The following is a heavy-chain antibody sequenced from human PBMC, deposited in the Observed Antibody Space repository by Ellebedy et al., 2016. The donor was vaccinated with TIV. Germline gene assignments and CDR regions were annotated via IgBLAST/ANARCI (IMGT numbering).Heavy chain of an antibody. J-gene: IGHJ5*02. CDR1: SGSISTYY. Sequence: MPSETLSLTCTVSSGSISTYYWTWIRQPPGKGLEWIGFLYYDGSTNYNPSLEDRLTISVDISKNQFFLKLTSVTAADTAVYYCASMVDILGTNFKWFDPWGQGTLVTVSP. CDR3: ASMVDILGTNFKWFDP. V-gene: IGHV4-59*01. D-gene: IGHD1-26*01. CDR2: LYYDGST.